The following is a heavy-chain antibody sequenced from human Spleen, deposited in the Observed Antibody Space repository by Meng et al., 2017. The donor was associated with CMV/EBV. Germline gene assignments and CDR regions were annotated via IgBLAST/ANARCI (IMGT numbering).Heavy chain of an antibody. D-gene: IGHD6-19*01. V-gene: IGHV4-39*07. Sequence: VSGGSVSHSGYYWGWLRQPPGKGLEWIATIYYTGRTYYNPSLKSRVTISVDTSKNQFSLKVNSVTATDTALYYCARESSGWYGADYWGQGKLVTVSS. CDR1: GGSVSHSGYY. J-gene: IGHJ4*02. CDR3: ARESSGWYGADY. CDR2: IYYTGRT.